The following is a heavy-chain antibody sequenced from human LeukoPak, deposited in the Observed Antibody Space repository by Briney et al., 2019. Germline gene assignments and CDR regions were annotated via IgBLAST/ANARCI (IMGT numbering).Heavy chain of an antibody. CDR1: GFTFSSYA. J-gene: IGHJ3*02. V-gene: IGHV3-30-3*01. D-gene: IGHD1-26*01. CDR3: ARDRLKWELLRHDAFDI. CDR2: ISYDGSNK. Sequence: PGRSLRLSCAASGFTFSSYAMHWVRQAPGKGLEWVAVISYDGSNKYYADSVKGRFTISRDNSKNTLYLQMNSLRAEDTAVYYCARDRLKWELLRHDAFDIWGQGTMVTVSS.